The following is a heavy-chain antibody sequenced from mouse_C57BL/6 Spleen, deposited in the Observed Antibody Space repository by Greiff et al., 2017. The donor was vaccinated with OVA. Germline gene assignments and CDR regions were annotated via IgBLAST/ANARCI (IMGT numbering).Heavy chain of an antibody. CDR2: ISYDGSN. J-gene: IGHJ4*01. V-gene: IGHV3-6*01. CDR3: AREDYDEGYAMDY. D-gene: IGHD2-4*01. CDR1: GYSITSGYY. Sequence: ESGPGLVKPSQSLSLTCSVTGYSITSGYYWNWIRQFPGNKLEWMGYISYDGSNNYNPSLKNRISITRDTSKNQFFMKLNSVTTEDTATYYCAREDYDEGYAMDYWGQGTSVTVSS.